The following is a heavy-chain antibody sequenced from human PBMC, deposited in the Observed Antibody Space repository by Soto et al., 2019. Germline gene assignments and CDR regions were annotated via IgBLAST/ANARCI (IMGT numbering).Heavy chain of an antibody. CDR2: INHSGST. Sequence: SETLSLTCAVYGGSFSGYYWSWIRQPPGKGLEWIGEINHSGSTNYNPSLKSRVTISVDTSKNQFSLKLSSVTAADTAVYYCARSGVAAIFDYWGQGTLVTVS. V-gene: IGHV4-34*01. CDR3: ARSGVAAIFDY. CDR1: GGSFSGYY. D-gene: IGHD6-13*01. J-gene: IGHJ4*02.